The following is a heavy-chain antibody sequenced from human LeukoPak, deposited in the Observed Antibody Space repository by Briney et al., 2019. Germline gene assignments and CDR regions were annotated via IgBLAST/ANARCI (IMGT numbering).Heavy chain of an antibody. J-gene: IGHJ6*03. D-gene: IGHD2-2*02. CDR1: GYTFTSYD. CDR3: ARSAPPGCSSTSCYSYYYYYMDV. Sequence: ASVKVSCKASGYTFTSYDINWVRQATGQGLEWMGWMNPNSGNTGYAQKFQGRVTITTDESTSTAYVELSSLRSEDTAVYYCARSAPPGCSSTSCYSYYYYYMDVWGKGTTVTVSS. V-gene: IGHV1-8*03. CDR2: MNPNSGNT.